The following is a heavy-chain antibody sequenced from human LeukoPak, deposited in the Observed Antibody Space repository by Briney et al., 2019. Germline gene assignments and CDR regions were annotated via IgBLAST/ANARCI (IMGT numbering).Heavy chain of an antibody. J-gene: IGHJ4*02. CDR3: ARGQYSSGWYQY. CDR2: INHSGST. Sequence: SETLSLTCAVYGGSFRGYYWIWMPQPPGKGLEWIGEINHSGSTNYNPSLKSRITISVDTSKNQFSLKLSSVTAADAAVYYCARGQYSSGWYQYWGQGTLVTVSS. V-gene: IGHV4-34*01. D-gene: IGHD6-19*01. CDR1: GGSFRGYY.